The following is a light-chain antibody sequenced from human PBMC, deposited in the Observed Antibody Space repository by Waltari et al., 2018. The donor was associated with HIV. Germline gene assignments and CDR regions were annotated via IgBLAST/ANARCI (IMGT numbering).Light chain of an antibody. CDR2: RNN. CDR3: ASWDDSLSGWV. V-gene: IGLV1-47*01. J-gene: IGLJ3*02. Sequence: QSVLTQPPSASGTPGQTVTISCSGSSSNIGGNYVYWYQRLPGTAPKLLIYRNNPRPSGVPDRCSGSKSGTSASLAISGLRSEDEADYYCASWDDSLSGWVFGGGTKVTVL. CDR1: SSNIGGNY.